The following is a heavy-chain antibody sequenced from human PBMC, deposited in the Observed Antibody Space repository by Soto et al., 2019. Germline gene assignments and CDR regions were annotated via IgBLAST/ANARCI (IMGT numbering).Heavy chain of an antibody. CDR2: IYYSGST. CDR1: GGSISSSSYY. J-gene: IGHJ4*02. V-gene: IGHV4-39*01. CDR3: ARQTTSGYYDILTGYYPDNRLDY. Sequence: PSETLSLTCTVSGGSISSSSYYWGWIRQPPGKGLEWIGSIYYSGSTYYNPSLKSRVTISVDTSKNQFSLKLSSVTAADTAVYYCARQTTSGYYDILTGYYPDNRLDYWGQGTLVTVSS. D-gene: IGHD3-9*01.